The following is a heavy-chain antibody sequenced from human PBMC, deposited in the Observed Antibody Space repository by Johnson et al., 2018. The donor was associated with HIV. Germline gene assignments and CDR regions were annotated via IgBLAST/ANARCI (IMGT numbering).Heavy chain of an antibody. V-gene: IGHV3-30*04. J-gene: IGHJ3*02. D-gene: IGHD3-16*02. CDR3: ARGPIADDAFYI. CDR2: IWYDGSNK. CDR1: RFTFSSYA. Sequence: QVQLVESGGGVVQPGRSLRLSCAASRFTFSSYAMHWVRQAPGKGLEWVAVIWYDGSNKYYTDSVKGRFNISRENSKNTLYRQMNSLRAEDTAVYFWARGPIADDAFYIWGQGTMVTVSS.